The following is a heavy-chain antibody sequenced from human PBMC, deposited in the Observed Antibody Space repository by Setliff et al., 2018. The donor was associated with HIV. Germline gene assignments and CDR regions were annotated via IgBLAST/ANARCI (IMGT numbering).Heavy chain of an antibody. V-gene: IGHV4-38-2*02. CDR1: GYSISSGYY. J-gene: IGHJ6*03. D-gene: IGHD2-2*01. CDR3: ARGSDCDATTCGDYYYMDV. CDR2: IYHSGIT. Sequence: SETLSLTCTVSGYSISSGYYWGWIRQPPGKGLEWIGSIYHSGITYYNSSLKSRVTISVDTSKNQLSLTLTSVTAADTAVYYCARGSDCDATTCGDYYYMDVWGKGTTVTVSS.